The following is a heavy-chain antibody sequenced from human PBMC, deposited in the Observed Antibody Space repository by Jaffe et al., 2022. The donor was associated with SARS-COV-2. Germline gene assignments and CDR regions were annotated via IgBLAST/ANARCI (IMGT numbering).Heavy chain of an antibody. D-gene: IGHD4-17*01. CDR2: ITWDGGVT. Sequence: EVQLVESGGVVVQPGGSLRLSCAASGFNFNDYTMHWVRQAPGKGLEWVSLITWDGGVTLYVDSVKGRFTISRDNSKNSLYLQMNSLRTEDTALYYCAKDHDYGGNWFDPWGQGTLVTVSS. J-gene: IGHJ5*02. CDR3: AKDHDYGGNWFDP. V-gene: IGHV3-43*01. CDR1: GFNFNDYT.